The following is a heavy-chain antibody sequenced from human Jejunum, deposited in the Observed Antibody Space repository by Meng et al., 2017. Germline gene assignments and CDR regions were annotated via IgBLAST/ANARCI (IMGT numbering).Heavy chain of an antibody. Sequence: GELVESGGGLGQPGGSLSLSCVASGFTVSSSYMSWVRQAPGKGLEWVSVIYAGGTTVYADSVKGRFTISRDSSRNTLYLQMNSLRTEDTAAYYCARAYGDNRIGSWGQGTLVTVSS. CDR3: ARAYGDNRIGS. J-gene: IGHJ5*01. V-gene: IGHV3-66*02. CDR1: GFTVSSSY. D-gene: IGHD4-17*01. CDR2: IYAGGTT.